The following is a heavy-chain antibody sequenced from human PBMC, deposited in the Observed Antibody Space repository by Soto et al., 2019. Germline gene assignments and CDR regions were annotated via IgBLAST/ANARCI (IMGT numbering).Heavy chain of an antibody. V-gene: IGHV1-69*13. J-gene: IGHJ4*02. CDR2: IIPIFGTA. D-gene: IGHD6-6*01. CDR3: ASTSIAARFDY. CDR1: GGTFSSYA. Sequence: GASVKVSCKASGGTFSSYAISWVRQAPGQGLEWMGGIIPIFGTANYAQKFQGRVTITADESTSTAYMELSSLRSEDTAMYYRASTSIAARFDYWGQGTLVTVSS.